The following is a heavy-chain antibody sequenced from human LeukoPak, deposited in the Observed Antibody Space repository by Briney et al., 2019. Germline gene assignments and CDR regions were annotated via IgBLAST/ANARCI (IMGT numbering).Heavy chain of an antibody. CDR2: IFFTGTT. CDR3: ARGGVAAKYYFDY. CDR1: GGSISPLY. V-gene: IGHV4-59*11. D-gene: IGHD3-10*01. J-gene: IGHJ4*02. Sequence: SETLSLTCTVSGGSISPLYWSWIRQPPGKGLEFIGYIFFTGTTNYNPFLKSRVTLSVDTSKNQFSLKLSSVTPADTAVYYCARGGVAAKYYFDYWGQGTLVTVSS.